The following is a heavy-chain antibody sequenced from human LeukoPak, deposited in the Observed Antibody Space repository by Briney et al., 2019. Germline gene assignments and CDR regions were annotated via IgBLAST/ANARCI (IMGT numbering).Heavy chain of an antibody. CDR2: ISSSSSYI. D-gene: IGHD4-11*01. CDR3: ARDRVHYSSIDY. V-gene: IGHV3-21*01. Sequence: GGSLRLSCAASGFTFSSYSMNWVRQAPGKGLEWVSSISSSSSYIYYADSVKGRFTISRDNAKNSLYLQMNSLRAEDTAVYYCARDRVHYSSIDYWGQGTLVTVSS. CDR1: GFTFSSYS. J-gene: IGHJ4*02.